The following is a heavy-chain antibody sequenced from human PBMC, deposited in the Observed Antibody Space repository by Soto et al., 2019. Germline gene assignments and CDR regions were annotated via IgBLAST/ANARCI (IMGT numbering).Heavy chain of an antibody. CDR3: ARGIASSSLVTFDV. Sequence: GGSLRLSCAASGFTFSRYIMHWVRQAPGQGLEWIATISSTSTNIYYADSVKRRITISRDNPKNSLSLQMDSLRREDTAVYYCARGIASSSLVTFDVWGQGTMVTVSS. J-gene: IGHJ3*01. V-gene: IGHV3-21*01. CDR2: ISSTSTNI. CDR1: GFTFSRYI. D-gene: IGHD2-21*01.